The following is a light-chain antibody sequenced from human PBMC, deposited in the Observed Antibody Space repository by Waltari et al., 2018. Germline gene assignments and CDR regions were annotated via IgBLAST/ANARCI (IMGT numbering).Light chain of an antibody. CDR3: LLSYSLARLWV. Sequence: FRQKAGQAPRALICDPSSRYSWTPAPFSGSLLGGKAALTLAGAQPEDEAEYHCLLSYSLARLWVFGGGTRLTVL. V-gene: IGLV7-46*01. CDR2: DPS. J-gene: IGLJ3*02.